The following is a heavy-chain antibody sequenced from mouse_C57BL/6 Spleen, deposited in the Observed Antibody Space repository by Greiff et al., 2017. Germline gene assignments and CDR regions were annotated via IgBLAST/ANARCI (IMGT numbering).Heavy chain of an antibody. CDR2: INPSSGYT. J-gene: IGHJ2*01. CDR3: ARWNTWDRGAYFDY. D-gene: IGHD5-2*01. V-gene: IGHV1-7*01. Sequence: QVQLQQSGAELAKPGASVKLSCKASGYTFTGYWMHWVKQRPGQGLEWIGYINPSSGYTRYNQKFKDKATLTADKSSSTAYMELSSLTYEDSAVYYCARWNTWDRGAYFDYWGQGTPLTVSS. CDR1: GYTFTGYW.